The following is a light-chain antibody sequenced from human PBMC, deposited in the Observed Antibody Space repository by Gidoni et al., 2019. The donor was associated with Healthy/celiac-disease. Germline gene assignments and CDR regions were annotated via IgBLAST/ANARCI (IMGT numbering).Light chain of an antibody. Sequence: SYELTQPPSVSVSPGQTARITCSGAALPKQYAYWYQQKPGQAPVLVIYKDSERPSGIPERFSGSSSGTTVTLTISGVQAEDEADYYWQSADSSGFWVFGGGTKLTVL. J-gene: IGLJ3*02. CDR3: QSADSSGFWV. CDR2: KDS. CDR1: ALPKQY. V-gene: IGLV3-25*03.